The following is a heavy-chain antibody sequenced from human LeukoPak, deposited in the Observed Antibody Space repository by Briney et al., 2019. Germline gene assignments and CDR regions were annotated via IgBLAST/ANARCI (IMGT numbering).Heavy chain of an antibody. V-gene: IGHV3-30*02. J-gene: IGHJ4*02. CDR2: ILYDGSNK. Sequence: GGSLRLSCAASGFTFSTYGMHWVRQAPGKGLEWVSFILYDGSNKYYADSVKGRFTISRDNSKNTLYLQMNSLRAEHTAVYYCAKDLMAGAGLDYWGQGTLVTVSS. CDR3: AKDLMAGAGLDY. D-gene: IGHD6-13*01. CDR1: GFTFSTYG.